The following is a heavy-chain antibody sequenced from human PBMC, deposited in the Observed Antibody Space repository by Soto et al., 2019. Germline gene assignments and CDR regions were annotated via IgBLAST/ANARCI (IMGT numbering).Heavy chain of an antibody. V-gene: IGHV1-69*01. CDR1: GGTFDSYA. CDR3: AREKDAFDI. CDR2: IIPMFGAV. J-gene: IGHJ3*02. Sequence: QVQLVQSGAEVKKPGSSVKVSCKASGGTFDSYALSWVRQAPGQGLEWVGGIIPMFGAVHYAQTFHARVMITVDGSTNTAYLELSSLTSEDTAVYYCAREKDAFDIWGQGTRITVSS.